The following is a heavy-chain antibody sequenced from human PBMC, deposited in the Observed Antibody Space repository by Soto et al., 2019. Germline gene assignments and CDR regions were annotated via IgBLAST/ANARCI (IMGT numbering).Heavy chain of an antibody. CDR3: ARGLDKSAGGAFDI. D-gene: IGHD3-10*01. V-gene: IGHV3-33*01. Sequence: QVQLVESGGGVVQPGGSLSLSCAASAFPFSRSAMHCLRQAPAKGLEWVAVIPHDGNNEDYTDSVRGRFTISRDNSKNTFYLQMNSLRGEDTAVYYCARGLDKSAGGAFDIWGQGTMVTVSS. CDR1: AFPFSRSA. CDR2: IPHDGNNE. J-gene: IGHJ3*02.